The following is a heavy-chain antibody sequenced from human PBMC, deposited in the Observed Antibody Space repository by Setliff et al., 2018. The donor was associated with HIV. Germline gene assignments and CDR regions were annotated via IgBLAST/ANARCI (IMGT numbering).Heavy chain of an antibody. V-gene: IGHV4-59*12. Sequence: SETLSLTCTVSGDSISTDYWTWIRQPPGKGLEWIGYIYNTGSTYHSPSLESRVTISIDTSKNQFSLKLSSVTAADTAVYYCARDLIGYCSGGSCNTGLDWYFDLWGRGTLVTVSS. D-gene: IGHD2-15*01. CDR1: GDSISTDY. J-gene: IGHJ2*01. CDR3: ARDLIGYCSGGSCNTGLDWYFDL. CDR2: IYNTGST.